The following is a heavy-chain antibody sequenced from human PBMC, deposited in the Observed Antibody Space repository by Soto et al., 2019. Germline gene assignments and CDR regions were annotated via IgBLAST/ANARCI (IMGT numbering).Heavy chain of an antibody. J-gene: IGHJ4*02. V-gene: IGHV3-53*04. CDR2: IFSGGST. Sequence: EVQLVESGGGLVLPGGALRLACAASEFSVSDNYMNWVRQAPGKGLEWVAVIFSGGSTNYADSVKGRFTISRLKSENTLYLQMSSLRPEDTAVYFCTSRDYWGRGTLVTVSS. CDR3: TSRDY. CDR1: EFSVSDNY.